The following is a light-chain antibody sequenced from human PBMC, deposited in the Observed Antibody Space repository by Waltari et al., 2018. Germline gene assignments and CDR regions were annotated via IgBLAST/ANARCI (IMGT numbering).Light chain of an antibody. CDR2: KAS. Sequence: DIQMTQSPSSLSASVGDRVTITCRASQSISSYLNWYQQKPGKAPKLLIKKASTVEDGVPSRFSGSGSGTEFTLTIKSLQPDDFGTYVCQQFDTDVTFGQGTKVEI. V-gene: IGKV1-39*01. CDR1: QSISSY. CDR3: QQFDTDVT. J-gene: IGKJ2*01.